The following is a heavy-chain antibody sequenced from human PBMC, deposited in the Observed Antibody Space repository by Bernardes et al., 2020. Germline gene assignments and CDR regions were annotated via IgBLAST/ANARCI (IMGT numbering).Heavy chain of an antibody. V-gene: IGHV3-15*07. CDR1: GFTFSNSW. J-gene: IGHJ4*02. CDR3: TTDRDCVSTSCYIWGDFDY. CDR2: IKSKTDGGTT. D-gene: IGHD2-2*02. Sequence: GGSLRLSCAASGFTFSNSWMNWVRQATGKGLEWVGGIKSKTDGGTTDYAAPVEGSFTITGKNSKNTLYLQMNSLKTEDTAVYYCTTDRDCVSTSCYIWGDFDYWGQGTLVNVSS.